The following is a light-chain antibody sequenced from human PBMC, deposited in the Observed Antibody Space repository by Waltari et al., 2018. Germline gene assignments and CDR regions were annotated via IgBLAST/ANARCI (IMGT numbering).Light chain of an antibody. V-gene: IGLV1-51*02. CDR3: GTWDSSLDAVV. Sequence: QSVLTQPPSVSAAPGQKVTISCSGSSSNIGNHYVSWYQQVPGSVPKLLIVENDKRPSGIPDGFAVSKSGRSATLDITGLETGDEADYYCGTWDSSLDAVVFGGGTQWTVL. J-gene: IGLJ3*02. CDR2: END. CDR1: SSNIGNHY.